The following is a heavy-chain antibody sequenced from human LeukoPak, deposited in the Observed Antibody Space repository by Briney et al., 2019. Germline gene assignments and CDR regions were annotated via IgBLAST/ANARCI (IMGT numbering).Heavy chain of an antibody. CDR3: ARDHSSSWHSYYSYGLDV. J-gene: IGHJ6*02. CDR1: DGSISSSTYS. D-gene: IGHD6-13*01. Sequence: SETLSLACSVSDGSISSSTYSWAWIRQAPGRGLEWIGHLYNRGYTFYNPSLKSRVTISVDTSKNQFSLKLNSVTAADTAVYYCARDHSSSWHSYYSYGLDVWGQGTTVTVSS. CDR2: LYNRGYT. V-gene: IGHV4-39*07.